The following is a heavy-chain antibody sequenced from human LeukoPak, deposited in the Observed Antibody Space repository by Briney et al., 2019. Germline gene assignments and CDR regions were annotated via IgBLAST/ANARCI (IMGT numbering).Heavy chain of an antibody. D-gene: IGHD3-10*01. V-gene: IGHV3-49*03. CDR1: GFTFGDYA. CDR3: TRGPPMGRVDGFDI. CDR2: IRSKAYGGTT. J-gene: IGHJ3*02. Sequence: GGSLRLSCTASGFTFGDYAMSWFRQAPGKGLEWVGFIRSKAYGGTTEYAASVKGRFTISRDDSKSIAYLQMNSLKTEDTAVYYCTRGPPMGRVDGFDIWGQGTMVTVSS.